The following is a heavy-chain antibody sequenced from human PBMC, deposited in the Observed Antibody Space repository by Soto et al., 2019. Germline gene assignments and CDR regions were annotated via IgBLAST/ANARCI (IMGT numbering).Heavy chain of an antibody. Sequence: PGGSLRLSCVGSGFTFGSFAMHWVRQAPGKGLEWMAVISYDGSNEYYADSVKGRFTISRDISRNTLYLHMNSLRPGDTAIYYCARDLAGMFDYWGQGTLVTVSS. V-gene: IGHV3-30-3*01. CDR2: ISYDGSNE. CDR3: ARDLAGMFDY. D-gene: IGHD3-10*01. J-gene: IGHJ4*02. CDR1: GFTFGSFA.